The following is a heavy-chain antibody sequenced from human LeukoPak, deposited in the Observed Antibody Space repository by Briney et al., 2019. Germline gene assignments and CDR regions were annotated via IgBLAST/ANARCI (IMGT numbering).Heavy chain of an antibody. CDR1: GFTFSSYV. Sequence: GGSLRLSCAASGFTFSSYVMSWVRQAPGKGLEWVSYISSSSSTVYYADSLKGRFTISRDNAKNSLYLQMNSLRDEDTAVYYCARAQTYYGSGSYLYWGQGTLVTVSS. CDR2: ISSSSSTV. D-gene: IGHD3-10*01. CDR3: ARAQTYYGSGSYLY. J-gene: IGHJ4*02. V-gene: IGHV3-48*02.